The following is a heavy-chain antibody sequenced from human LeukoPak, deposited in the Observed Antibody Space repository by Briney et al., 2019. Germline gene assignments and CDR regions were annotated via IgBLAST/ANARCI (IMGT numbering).Heavy chain of an antibody. CDR3: ARGEIAAAGT. V-gene: IGHV4-31*03. J-gene: IGHJ5*02. CDR2: IYYSGST. Sequence: SQTLSLTCTVSGGSISSGGYYWSWLRQHPGKGLEWIGYIYYSGSTYYNPSLKSRVTISVDTSKNQFSLKLSSVTAADTAVYYCARGEIAAAGTWGQGTLVTVSS. CDR1: GGSISSGGYY. D-gene: IGHD6-13*01.